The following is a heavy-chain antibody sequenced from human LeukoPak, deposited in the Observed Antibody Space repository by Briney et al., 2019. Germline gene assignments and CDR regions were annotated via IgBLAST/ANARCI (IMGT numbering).Heavy chain of an antibody. J-gene: IGHJ4*02. D-gene: IGHD4-17*01. Sequence: GGSLRLSCAASGFTFSSYSMNWVRQAPGKGLEWVSYISSSGITIYYADSLKGRFTISRDNAKNSLYLQMNSLRAEDTAVYYCARDLKHYGDYTLDYWGQGTLVTVSS. V-gene: IGHV3-48*04. CDR1: GFTFSSYS. CDR3: ARDLKHYGDYTLDY. CDR2: ISSSGITI.